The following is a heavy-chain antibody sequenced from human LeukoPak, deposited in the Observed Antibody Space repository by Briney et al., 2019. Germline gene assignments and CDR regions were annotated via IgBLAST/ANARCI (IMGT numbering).Heavy chain of an antibody. Sequence: GGSLRLSCAASGFTFSSYSMNWVRQAPGKGLEWVSSISSSSSYIYYADSVKGRFTISRDNAKNSLYLQMNGLRAEDTAVYYCARDLRDCGGDCHSGYYYGMDVWGQGTTVTVSS. CDR2: ISSSSSYI. CDR1: GFTFSSYS. V-gene: IGHV3-21*01. J-gene: IGHJ6*02. D-gene: IGHD2-21*02. CDR3: ARDLRDCGGDCHSGYYYGMDV.